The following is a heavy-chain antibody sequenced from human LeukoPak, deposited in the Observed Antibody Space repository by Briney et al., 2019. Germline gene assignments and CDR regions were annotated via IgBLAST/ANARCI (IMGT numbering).Heavy chain of an antibody. CDR2: IKQDGSEK. Sequence: GGSLRLSCAASGFTFSSYWMSWVRQAPGKGLEWVANIKQDGSEKYYVDSVKGRLTISRDNAKNSLYLQMNSLRAEDTAVYYCARDSAPCYYDSSGYDYWGQGTLVTVSS. CDR1: GFTFSSYW. V-gene: IGHV3-7*01. J-gene: IGHJ4*02. CDR3: ARDSAPCYYDSSGYDY. D-gene: IGHD3-22*01.